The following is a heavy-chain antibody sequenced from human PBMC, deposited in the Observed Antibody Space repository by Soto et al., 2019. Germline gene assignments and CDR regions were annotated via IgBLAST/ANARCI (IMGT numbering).Heavy chain of an antibody. CDR3: VRDGLGYCSSTSCYWGYYFDY. J-gene: IGHJ4*02. CDR2: ISYDGSNK. V-gene: IGHV3-30-3*01. D-gene: IGHD2-2*01. CDR1: GFTFSSYA. Sequence: GGSLRLSCAASGFTFSSYAMHWVCQAPGKGLEWVAVISYDGSNKYYADSVKGRFTISRDNSKNTLYLQMNSLRAEDTAVYYCVRDGLGYCSSTSCYWGYYFDYWGQGTLVTVSS.